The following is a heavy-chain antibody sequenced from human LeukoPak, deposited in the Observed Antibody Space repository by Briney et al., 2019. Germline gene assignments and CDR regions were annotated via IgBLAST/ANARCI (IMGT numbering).Heavy chain of an antibody. Sequence: GGSLRLSCAASGFTFSSYEMNWVRQAPGKGLEWVSYISNTGTTIYYADSVKGRFTISRDNAKNSLYLQMNSLGAEDTAAYYCARGGAADYWGQGTLVTVSS. D-gene: IGHD1-26*01. CDR1: GFTFSSYE. CDR2: ISNTGTTI. J-gene: IGHJ4*02. V-gene: IGHV3-48*03. CDR3: ARGGAADY.